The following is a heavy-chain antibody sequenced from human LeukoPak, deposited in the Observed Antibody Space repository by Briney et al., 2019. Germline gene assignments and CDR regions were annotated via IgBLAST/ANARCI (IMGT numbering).Heavy chain of an antibody. CDR2: IYYSEST. D-gene: IGHD2-15*01. Sequence: SETLSFTCSVYGGSISSYYWGWLRQPPGKGLEWIGYIYYSESTNSNHSLNSRVTISVDTTKKPYFVQMSPVTDADAAVYYCGRDDITDEVPYALYSWGQGTMVTVSS. CDR3: GRDDITDEVPYALYS. J-gene: IGHJ3*02. V-gene: IGHV4-59*12. CDR1: GGSISSYY.